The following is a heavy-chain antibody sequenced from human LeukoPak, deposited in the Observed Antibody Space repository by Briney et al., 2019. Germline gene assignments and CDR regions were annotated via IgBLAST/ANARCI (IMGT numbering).Heavy chain of an antibody. CDR2: IFTSGST. CDR3: ARGLRSLGY. J-gene: IGHJ4*02. Sequence: SQTLSLTCTVSGGSIRTGSYYWSWIRQPAGKELQWIGRIFTSGSTNYNPSLKSRVTISVDTSKNQFSLKLSSVTAADTAVYYCARGLRSLGYWGQGTLVTVSS. V-gene: IGHV4-61*02. CDR1: GGSIRTGSYY.